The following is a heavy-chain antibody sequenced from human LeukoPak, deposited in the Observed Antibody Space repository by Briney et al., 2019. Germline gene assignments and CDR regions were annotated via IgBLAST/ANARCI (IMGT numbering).Heavy chain of an antibody. D-gene: IGHD5-18*01. CDR3: ARVPSGYSYGPFDN. V-gene: IGHV4-38-2*02. CDR2: IYHSGST. CDR1: GYSISSGYY. Sequence: SETLSLTCTVSGYSISSGYYWGWIRPPPGKGLEWIGSIYHSGSTYYNPSLKSRVTISVDTSKNQFSLKLSSVTAADTAVYYCARVPSGYSYGPFDNWGQGTLVTVSS. J-gene: IGHJ4*02.